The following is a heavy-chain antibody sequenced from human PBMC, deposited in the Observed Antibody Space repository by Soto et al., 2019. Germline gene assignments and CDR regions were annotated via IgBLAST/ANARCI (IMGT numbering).Heavy chain of an antibody. J-gene: IGHJ4*02. V-gene: IGHV3-15*01. CDR3: TTDSSGDLFDY. D-gene: IGHD7-27*01. Sequence: GALSLSCAASGCTFSTAWMSWVRQAPGKGLEWVGRIKSKTDGGTTDYAAPVKGRFTISRDDSKNTLYLQMNSLKTEDTAVYYCTTDSSGDLFDYWGQGTLVTVSS. CDR2: IKSKTDGGTT. CDR1: GCTFSTAW.